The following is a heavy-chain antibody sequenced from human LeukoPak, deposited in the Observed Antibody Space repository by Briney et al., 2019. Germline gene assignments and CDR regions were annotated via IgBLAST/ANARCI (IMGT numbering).Heavy chain of an antibody. J-gene: IGHJ4*02. Sequence: GGSLRLSCAASGFTFSSYAMSWVRQAPGKGLEWVSAISGSGGSTYYADSVKGRFTISRDNSKNTLYLQMNSLRAEDTAVYYCAKGLWYTAMGRPYYFDYWGQGTLVTVSS. D-gene: IGHD5-18*01. CDR2: ISGSGGST. V-gene: IGHV3-23*01. CDR1: GFTFSSYA. CDR3: AKGLWYTAMGRPYYFDY.